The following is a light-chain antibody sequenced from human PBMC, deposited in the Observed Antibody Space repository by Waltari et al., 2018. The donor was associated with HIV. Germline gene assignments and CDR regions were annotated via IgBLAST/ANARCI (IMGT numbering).Light chain of an antibody. J-gene: IGKJ4*01. CDR3: QQYSSPPLT. V-gene: IGKV1-NL1*01. CDR1: QDIRNS. CDR2: AVS. Sequence: DIQMTQSPSSLSASVGDSVTITCGASQDIRNSLAWYQQSPGKAPNLLLYAVSRLEDGVPSRFSGSGSGTHYTLTISSLQPEDFASYYCQQYSSPPLTFGGGTKVESK.